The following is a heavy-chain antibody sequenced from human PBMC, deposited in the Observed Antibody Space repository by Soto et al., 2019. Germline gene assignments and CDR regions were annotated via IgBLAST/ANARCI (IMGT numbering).Heavy chain of an antibody. CDR1: GYTFTSYG. Sequence: ASVKVSCKASGYTFTSYGISWVRQAPGQGLEWMGWISAYNGNTNYAQKLQGRVTMTTDTSTSTAYMELRSLRSDDTAVYYCARAFVGTIFGVLNWFDPWGQGTLVTVSS. CDR2: ISAYNGNT. D-gene: IGHD3-3*01. J-gene: IGHJ5*02. V-gene: IGHV1-18*01. CDR3: ARAFVGTIFGVLNWFDP.